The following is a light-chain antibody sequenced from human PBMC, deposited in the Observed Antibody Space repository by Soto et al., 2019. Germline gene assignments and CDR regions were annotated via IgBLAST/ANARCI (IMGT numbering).Light chain of an antibody. Sequence: QSALTQPASVSGSAGQSITISCSGTMRDVGAYNLVSWYQQHPGTAPKLIIYEVRNRPSGISSRFSGSRSGNTASLAITGLQADDEADYYCQSYDTSLSAWVFGGGTKVTVL. J-gene: IGLJ3*02. V-gene: IGLV2-14*01. CDR1: MRDVGAYNL. CDR3: QSYDTSLSAWV. CDR2: EVR.